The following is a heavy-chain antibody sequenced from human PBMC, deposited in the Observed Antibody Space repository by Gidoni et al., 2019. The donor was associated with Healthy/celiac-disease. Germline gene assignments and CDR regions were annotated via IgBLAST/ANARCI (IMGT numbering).Heavy chain of an antibody. CDR1: GFTFGDYA. J-gene: IGHJ4*02. D-gene: IGHD3-10*01. V-gene: IGHV3-49*03. Sequence: EVQLVESGVGLVQPGRSLRLSCTASGFTFGDYAMSWLRQAPGKGLEWVGFIRSKAYGGTTEYAASVKGRFTISRDDSKSIAYLQMNSLKTEDTAVYYCTRDPPHYGSGSSSFDYWGQGTLVTVSS. CDR2: IRSKAYGGTT. CDR3: TRDPPHYGSGSSSFDY.